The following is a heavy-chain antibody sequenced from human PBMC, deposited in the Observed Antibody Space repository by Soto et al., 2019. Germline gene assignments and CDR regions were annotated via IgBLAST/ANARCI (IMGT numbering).Heavy chain of an antibody. CDR2: ISAYNRNT. CDR3: ARVIAAAADFDY. CDR1: GCTFTSYG. D-gene: IGHD6-13*01. J-gene: IGHJ4*02. V-gene: IGHV1-18*01. Sequence: QVRLVQSGAEVKKPGASVKISCKASGCTFTSYGLSWVRQAPGQGLEWMGWISAYNRNTNYAQKLQGRVTMTTDTSTSTAYMELRSLRSDDTAVYYCARVIAAAADFDYWGQGTLVTVSS.